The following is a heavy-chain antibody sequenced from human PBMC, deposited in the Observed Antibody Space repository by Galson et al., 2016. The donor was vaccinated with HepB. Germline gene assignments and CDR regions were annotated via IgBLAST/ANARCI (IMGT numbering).Heavy chain of an antibody. CDR2: IRSKANSYAT. Sequence: SLRLSCAASGFTFSGSAMHWVRQASGKGLEWVGRIRSKANSYATAYAASVKGRFTISRDDSKNTAYLQMNSLKTEDTAVYYCTRHDRMKGGTDFDYWGQGTLVTVSS. V-gene: IGHV3-73*01. CDR3: TRHDRMKGGTDFDY. J-gene: IGHJ4*02. CDR1: GFTFSGSA. D-gene: IGHD1-7*01.